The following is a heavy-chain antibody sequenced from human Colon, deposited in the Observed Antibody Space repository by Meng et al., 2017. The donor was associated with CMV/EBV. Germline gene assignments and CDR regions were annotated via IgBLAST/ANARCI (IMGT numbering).Heavy chain of an antibody. D-gene: IGHD2-2*01. CDR1: ASSVTDSF. Sequence: CTTSASSVTDSFLHWVRPAPGPGPEWMGRINSTTGASNYAQKFQARVTVPRDTSISTAYMVLTSLTSDDTALYYCARDGEGTASYAYWGQGTLVTVSS. V-gene: IGHV1-2*06. CDR3: ARDGEGTASYAY. CDR2: INSTTGAS. J-gene: IGHJ4*02.